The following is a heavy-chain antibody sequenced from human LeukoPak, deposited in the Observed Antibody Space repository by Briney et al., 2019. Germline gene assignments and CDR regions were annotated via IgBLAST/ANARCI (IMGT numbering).Heavy chain of an antibody. CDR3: ARDGVGATLDFDY. V-gene: IGHV4-59*01. CDR2: IYYSGST. D-gene: IGHD1-26*01. Sequence: PSETLSLTCTVSGGSISSYYWSWIRRPPGKGLEWIGYIYYSGSTNYNPSLKSRVTISVDTSKNQFSLKLSSVTAADTAVYYCARDGVGATLDFDYWGQGTLVTVSS. J-gene: IGHJ4*02. CDR1: GGSISSYY.